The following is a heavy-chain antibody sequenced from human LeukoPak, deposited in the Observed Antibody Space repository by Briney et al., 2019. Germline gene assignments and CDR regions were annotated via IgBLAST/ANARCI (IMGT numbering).Heavy chain of an antibody. Sequence: GRSLRLSCAASGFTFSSYGMHWVRQAPGKGLEWVAVIWYDGSNKYYADSVKGRFTISRDNSKNTLYLQMNSLGAEDTAVYFCAKGQGGDFWSGSAYFDWGQGTLVTVSS. CDR3: AKGQGGDFWSGSAYFD. CDR2: IWYDGSNK. J-gene: IGHJ4*02. V-gene: IGHV3-33*06. D-gene: IGHD3-3*01. CDR1: GFTFSSYG.